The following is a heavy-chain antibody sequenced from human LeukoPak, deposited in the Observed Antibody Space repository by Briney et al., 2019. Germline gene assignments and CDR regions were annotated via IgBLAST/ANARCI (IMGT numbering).Heavy chain of an antibody. J-gene: IGHJ6*02. CDR2: LNPNSGNT. V-gene: IGHV1-8*01. CDR1: GYTFTSYD. CDR3: AKGSSGGMDV. Sequence: GASVKVSCKASGYTFTSYDINLVRQATGQGLEWMGWLNPNSGNTGYAQKFQSRVTMTRNTSISTAYMELSSLRSEDTAVYYCAKGSSGGMDVWGQGTTVTVSS. D-gene: IGHD6-19*01.